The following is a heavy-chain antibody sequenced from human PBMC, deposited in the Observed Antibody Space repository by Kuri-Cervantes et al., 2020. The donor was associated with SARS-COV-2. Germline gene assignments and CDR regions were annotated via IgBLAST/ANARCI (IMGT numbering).Heavy chain of an antibody. V-gene: IGHV4-39*01. CDR3: ARQYYDILTGYYLYGMDV. CDR1: GGSISSSSYY. Sequence: SETLSLTCTVSGGSISSSSYYWGWIRQPPGKGLEWIGSIYYSGSTYYNPSLKSRVTISVDTSKNQFSLKLSSVTAADTAVYYCARQYYDILTGYYLYGMDVWGQGTTVTVSS. D-gene: IGHD3-9*01. J-gene: IGHJ6*02. CDR2: IYYSGST.